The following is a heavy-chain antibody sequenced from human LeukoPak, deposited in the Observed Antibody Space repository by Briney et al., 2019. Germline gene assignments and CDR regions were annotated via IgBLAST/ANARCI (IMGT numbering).Heavy chain of an antibody. J-gene: IGHJ4*02. CDR3: ARGRIEYSSSSGLWKVVHHLYFDY. Sequence: PSETLSLTCAVYGGSFSGYYWSWIRQPPGKGLEWIGEINHSGSTNYNPSLKSRVTISVDTSKNQFSLKLSSVTAADTAVYYCARGRIEYSSSSGLWKVVHHLYFDYWGQGTLVTVSS. D-gene: IGHD6-6*01. CDR1: GGSFSGYY. CDR2: INHSGST. V-gene: IGHV4-34*01.